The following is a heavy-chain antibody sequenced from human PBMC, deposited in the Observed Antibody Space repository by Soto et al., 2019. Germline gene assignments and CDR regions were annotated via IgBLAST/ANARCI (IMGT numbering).Heavy chain of an antibody. J-gene: IGHJ4*02. CDR2: IYSGGST. V-gene: IGHV3-53*01. CDR3: ARINWNYALTFDY. D-gene: IGHD1-7*01. Sequence: EVQLVESGGGLIQPRGSLRLSCAASGFTVTSNYMSWVRQAPGKWLEWVSVIYSGGSTYYADSVKGRFTISRDNSKNTLYLQMNSLRAEDTAVYFCARINWNYALTFDYWGQGTLVTVSS. CDR1: GFTVTSNY.